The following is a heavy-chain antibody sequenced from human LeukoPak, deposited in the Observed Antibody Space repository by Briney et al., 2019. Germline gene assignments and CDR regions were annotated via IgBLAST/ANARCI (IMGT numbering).Heavy chain of an antibody. D-gene: IGHD5-18*01. J-gene: IGHJ4*02. CDR1: GLTFNTYA. Sequence: GGSLRLSCAAAGLTFNTYAMTWVRQAPGKEPEWVSVISATGLTTYYADSVKGRFTISRDNSKNTLYLQMNSLTAEDTALYYCATSCPRGFSHGYCYWGQGTLVTVSS. V-gene: IGHV3-23*01. CDR3: ATSCPRGFSHGYCY. CDR2: ISATGLTT.